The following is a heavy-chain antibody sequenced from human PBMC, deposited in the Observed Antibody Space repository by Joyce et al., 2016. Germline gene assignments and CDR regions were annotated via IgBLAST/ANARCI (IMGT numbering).Heavy chain of an antibody. CDR3: AREIGGSYSTRYHYYGMDV. Sequence: QVQLVQSGAEVKKPGASLKVSCKASGYTFTGYYMHWVRQAPGQGFEWMGWINRKSGGTNYAQKFQGRVTMTRDTSSNTAFMGLSSLRSDDTAVYYCAREIGGSYSTRYHYYGMDVWGQGTTVTVSS. CDR1: GYTFTGYY. CDR2: INRKSGGT. D-gene: IGHD1-26*01. V-gene: IGHV1-2*02. J-gene: IGHJ6*02.